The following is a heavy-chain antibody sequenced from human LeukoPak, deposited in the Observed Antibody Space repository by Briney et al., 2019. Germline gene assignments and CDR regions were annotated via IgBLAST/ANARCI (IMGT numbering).Heavy chain of an antibody. CDR3: AREPYLWFGELFDY. CDR2: ISAYNGNT. D-gene: IGHD3-10*01. V-gene: IGHV1-18*01. CDR1: GYTFTSYG. Sequence: ASVKVSCKASGYTFTSYGISWVRQAPGQGLEWMGWISAYNGNTNYAQKLQGRVTMTIDTSTSTAYMELRSLRSDDTAVYYCAREPYLWFGELFDYWGQGTLVTVSS. J-gene: IGHJ4*02.